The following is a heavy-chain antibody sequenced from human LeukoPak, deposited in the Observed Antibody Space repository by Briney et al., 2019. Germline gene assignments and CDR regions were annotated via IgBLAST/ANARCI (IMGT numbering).Heavy chain of an antibody. CDR2: IYSSGTT. J-gene: IGHJ4*02. CDR1: GGSINNYY. V-gene: IGHV4-4*07. D-gene: IGHD6-19*01. Sequence: PSETLSLTCAVSGGSINNYYWSWIRQPAGKGLEWIGRIYSSGTTNYNPSLNSRVTMSVDTSKNQFSLKLTSVTAADTAMYYCARGSSGWYSIDYWGQGTLVTVSS. CDR3: ARGSSGWYSIDY.